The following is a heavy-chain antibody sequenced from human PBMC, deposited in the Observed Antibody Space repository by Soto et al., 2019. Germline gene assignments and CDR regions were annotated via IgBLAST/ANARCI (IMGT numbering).Heavy chain of an antibody. Sequence: VAGGSSGDYCWRWVRQPPGRGLEWIGYVHHSGDTTYNPSLRSRVTMSVDTSKNQFSLKLHSVTAADTAVYYCARQSPLLVLWGQGTQVTVSS. CDR2: VHHSGDT. V-gene: IGHV4-59*08. D-gene: IGHD6-13*01. CDR1: GGSSGDYC. CDR3: ARQSPLLVL. J-gene: IGHJ4*02.